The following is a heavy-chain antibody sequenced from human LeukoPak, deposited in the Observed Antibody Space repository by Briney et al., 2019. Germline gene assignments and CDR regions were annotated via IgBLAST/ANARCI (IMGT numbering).Heavy chain of an antibody. Sequence: GGSLRLSCSASGFGFGDHGMSWVRQVPGKGLEWVSGINWSGGSTGYADPVRGRFTISRDNAKNSLYLQMDSLTAEDTALYYCARAPITSPFYFDHWGQGTLVTVSP. D-gene: IGHD2-2*01. CDR1: GFGFGDHG. V-gene: IGHV3-20*04. J-gene: IGHJ4*02. CDR3: ARAPITSPFYFDH. CDR2: INWSGGST.